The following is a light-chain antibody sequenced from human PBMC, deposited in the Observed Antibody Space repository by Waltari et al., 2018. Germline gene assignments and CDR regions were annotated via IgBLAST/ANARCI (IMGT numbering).Light chain of an antibody. CDR1: SSAIGGYNY. Sequence: QSALTQPPSASGSPGQSVTISCTGTSSAIGGYNYVSWYQQHPGKAPKRMIYEVSKRPSGVPDRFSGSKSGNTASLTVSGLRTEDEADYYCSSYAGSNLWVFGGGTKLTVL. J-gene: IGLJ3*02. CDR3: SSYAGSNLWV. CDR2: EVS. V-gene: IGLV2-8*01.